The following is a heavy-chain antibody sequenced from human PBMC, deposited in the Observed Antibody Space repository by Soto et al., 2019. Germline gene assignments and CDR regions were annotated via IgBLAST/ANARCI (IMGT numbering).Heavy chain of an antibody. J-gene: IGHJ6*02. CDR3: ARDWGSSYYDSSGYYHPYYYYGMDV. V-gene: IGHV1-18*01. D-gene: IGHD3-22*01. CDR2: ISAYNGNT. CDR1: GYTFTSYG. Sequence: GASVKVSCKASGYTFTSYGISWVREAPGQGLEWMGWISAYNGNTNYAQKLQGRVTMTTDTSTSTAYMELRSLRSDDTAVYYCARDWGSSYYDSSGYYHPYYYYGMDVWGQGTTVTVSS.